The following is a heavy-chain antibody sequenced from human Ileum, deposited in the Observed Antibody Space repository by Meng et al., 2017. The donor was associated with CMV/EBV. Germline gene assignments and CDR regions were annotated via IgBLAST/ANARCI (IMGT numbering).Heavy chain of an antibody. CDR2: IYYSGSP. D-gene: IGHD2-15*01. J-gene: IGHJ4*02. CDR3: VRQVVAASFDY. CDR1: GGSITSGNYY. Sequence: VQLRASAPGLVKPSQTLSLTCTVSGGSITSGNYYWSWIRQPPGRGLEWIGYIYYSGSPYYKPSLKSRVTISLDTSKNQFSLNLRSVTATDSAVYYCVRQVVAASFDYWGQGALVTVSS. V-gene: IGHV4-30-4*08.